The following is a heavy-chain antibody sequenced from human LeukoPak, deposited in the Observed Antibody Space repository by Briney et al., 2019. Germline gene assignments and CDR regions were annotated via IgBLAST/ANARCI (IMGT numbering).Heavy chain of an antibody. V-gene: IGHV3-23*01. CDR3: AKGTRGVVVPAALDY. J-gene: IGHJ4*02. Sequence: GGSLRLSCAASGFTFSSYAMSWVRQAPGKGLEWVSGITGGGGSTYYADSVKGRFTISRDNSKNTLYLQMNSLRAEDTAVYYCAKGTRGVVVPAALDYWGQGTLVTVSS. D-gene: IGHD2-2*01. CDR2: ITGGGGST. CDR1: GFTFSSYA.